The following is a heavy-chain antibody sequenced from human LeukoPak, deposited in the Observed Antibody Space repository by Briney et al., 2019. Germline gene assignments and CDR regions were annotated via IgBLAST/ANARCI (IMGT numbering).Heavy chain of an antibody. J-gene: IGHJ4*02. Sequence: GGSLRLSCAASGFTFSSYSMNWVRQAPGKGLEWVSSISSSSSYVYYADSVKGRFTISRDNAKNSLYLQMNSLRAEDTAVYYCAREKRPAPFDYWGQGTLVTVSS. CDR2: ISSSSSYV. CDR3: AREKRPAPFDY. CDR1: GFTFSSYS. V-gene: IGHV3-21*01.